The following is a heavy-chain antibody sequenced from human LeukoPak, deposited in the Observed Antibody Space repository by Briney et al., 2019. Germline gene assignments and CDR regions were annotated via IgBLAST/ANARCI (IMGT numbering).Heavy chain of an antibody. J-gene: IGHJ4*02. CDR1: GGSFSGYY. CDR2: INHSGST. CDR3: ARSSLPRGIAVAGSLKDY. Sequence: PSETLSLTCAVYGGSFSGYYWSWIRQPPGKGLEWIGEINHSGSTNYNPSLKSRVTISVDTSKNQFSLKLSSVTAADTAVYYCARSSLPRGIAVAGSLKDYWGQGTLVTVSS. D-gene: IGHD6-19*01. V-gene: IGHV4-34*01.